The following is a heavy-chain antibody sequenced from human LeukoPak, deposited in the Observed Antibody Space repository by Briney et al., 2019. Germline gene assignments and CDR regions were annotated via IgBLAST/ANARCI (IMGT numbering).Heavy chain of an antibody. CDR3: ARPGRRYSGEEGY. D-gene: IGHD5-12*01. Sequence: GGSLRLSCAASRFIFSNYEMNWVRQAPGKGLEWVSYISSSGSTKYYADSVKGRFTISRDNAKNSLYLQMNSLRAEDTAVYYCARPGRRYSGEEGYWGQGNLVTLSS. J-gene: IGHJ4*02. CDR2: ISSSGSTK. V-gene: IGHV3-48*03. CDR1: RFIFSNYE.